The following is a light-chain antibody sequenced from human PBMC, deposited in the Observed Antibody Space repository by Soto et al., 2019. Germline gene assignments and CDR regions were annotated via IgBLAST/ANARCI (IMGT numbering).Light chain of an antibody. CDR3: QQYNSWPIT. CDR2: DAS. V-gene: IGKV3D-7*01. CDR1: QSVSSSY. J-gene: IGKJ5*01. Sequence: PGDRVTLSCRASQSVSSSYLTWYLQKPGQAPRLLIYDASTRATRIPARFSGGASGTDFTLTISSLEPEDFAVYYCQQYNSWPITFGQGTRLEI.